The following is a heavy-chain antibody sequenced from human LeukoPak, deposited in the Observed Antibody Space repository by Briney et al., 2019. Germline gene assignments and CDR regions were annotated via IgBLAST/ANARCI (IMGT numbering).Heavy chain of an antibody. CDR3: AREVGRRFDY. CDR1: GFTFSSYS. J-gene: IGHJ4*02. V-gene: IGHV3-21*01. CDR2: ISSSSSYI. Sequence: PGGSLRLSCAASGFTFSSYSMNWVRQAPGKGLEWVSSISSSSSYIYYADSVKGRFTISRDNAKSSLYLQMNSLRAEDTAVYYCAREVGRRFDYWGQGTLVTVSS. D-gene: IGHD1-26*01.